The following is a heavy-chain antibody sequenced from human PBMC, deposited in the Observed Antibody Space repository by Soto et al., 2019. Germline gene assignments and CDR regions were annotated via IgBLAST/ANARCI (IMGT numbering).Heavy chain of an antibody. Sequence: QVQLQESGPGLVKPSQTLSLTCTVSGGSINSGGYYWSWIRQHPGKGLEWIGYISYSGHTYYNPSLKNRVTISVDTSKNQFSLKLTSVTAADTAVYYCARLGSSSWYPLDYWGQGTLVSVSS. CDR1: GGSINSGGYY. CDR2: ISYSGHT. CDR3: ARLGSSSWYPLDY. D-gene: IGHD6-13*01. V-gene: IGHV4-31*03. J-gene: IGHJ4*02.